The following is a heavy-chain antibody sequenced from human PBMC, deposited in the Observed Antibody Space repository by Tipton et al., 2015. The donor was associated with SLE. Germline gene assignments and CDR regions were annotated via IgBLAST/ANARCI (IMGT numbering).Heavy chain of an antibody. D-gene: IGHD3-9*01. CDR2: IYNSGST. CDR3: ARSDYDILTGYYYFDY. J-gene: IGHJ4*02. Sequence: TLSLTCAVSGYSISSGYYWGWIRQPAGEGLEWIGHIYNSGSTNYNPSLKSRVTISVDTSKNQFSLKLSSVAAADTAVYYCARSDYDILTGYYYFDYWGQGTLVTVSS. CDR1: GYSISSGYY. V-gene: IGHV4-61*09.